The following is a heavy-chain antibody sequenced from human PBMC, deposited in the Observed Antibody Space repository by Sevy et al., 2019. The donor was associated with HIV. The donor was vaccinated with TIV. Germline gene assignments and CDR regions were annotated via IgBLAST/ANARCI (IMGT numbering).Heavy chain of an antibody. D-gene: IGHD1-26*01. J-gene: IGHJ5*02. Sequence: GGSLRLSCAASGFTFSTYAMTWVRQAPGKGLEWVSVISLSGGDTYYANSVKGRFTISRDNSKNMLYLQMNSLRAEDTAVYYCARDLVGATQWFDPWGQGTLVTVSS. V-gene: IGHV3-23*01. CDR3: ARDLVGATQWFDP. CDR1: GFTFSTYA. CDR2: ISLSGGDT.